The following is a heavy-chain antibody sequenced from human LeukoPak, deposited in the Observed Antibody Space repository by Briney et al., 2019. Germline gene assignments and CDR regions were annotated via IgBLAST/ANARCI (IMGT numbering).Heavy chain of an antibody. CDR3: ARGGGYSYGIDY. CDR2: ISSSSSYI. J-gene: IGHJ4*02. Sequence: GGSLRLSCAASGFTFSSYSMNWVRQAPGKGPEWVSSISSSSSYIYYADSVKGRFTISRDNAKNSLYLQMNSLRAEDTAVYYCARGGGYSYGIDYWGQGTLVTVSS. D-gene: IGHD5-18*01. CDR1: GFTFSSYS. V-gene: IGHV3-21*01.